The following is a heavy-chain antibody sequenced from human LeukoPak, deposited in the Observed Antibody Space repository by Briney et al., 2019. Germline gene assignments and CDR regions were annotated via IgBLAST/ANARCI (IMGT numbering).Heavy chain of an antibody. Sequence: SETLSLTCTVSGGSISTYYWSWIRQPAGKGLERVARIYTSGSTGYNPSLKGRVTMSVDTYKNQFSLKLSSVTAADTAVYYCARVDLRAAYFDYWGQGTLVSVS. CDR2: IYTSGST. CDR1: GGSISTYY. J-gene: IGHJ4*02. V-gene: IGHV4-4*07. CDR3: ARVDLRAAYFDY. D-gene: IGHD2-15*01.